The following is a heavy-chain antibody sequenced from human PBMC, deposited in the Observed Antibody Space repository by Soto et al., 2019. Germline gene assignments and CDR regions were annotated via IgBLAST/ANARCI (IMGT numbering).Heavy chain of an antibody. CDR1: GGTSSSYA. J-gene: IGHJ4*02. D-gene: IGHD3-22*01. Sequence: GASVKVSCKASGGTSSSYAISWVRQAPGQGLEWMGGIIPIFGTANYAQKFQGRVTITADESTSTAYMELSSLRSEDTAVYYCARPTYYYDSSGPPAYWGQGTLVTVSS. V-gene: IGHV1-69*13. CDR3: ARPTYYYDSSGPPAY. CDR2: IIPIFGTA.